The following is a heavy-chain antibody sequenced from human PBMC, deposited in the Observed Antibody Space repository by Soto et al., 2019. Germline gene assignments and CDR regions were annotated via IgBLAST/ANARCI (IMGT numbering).Heavy chain of an antibody. D-gene: IGHD4-17*01. V-gene: IGHV4-30-2*01. CDR3: ARDTDYGVFDY. CDR2: IYHSGST. Sequence: QLQLQESGSGLVKPSQTLSLTCAVSGGSISSGGYSWSWIRQPPGKGLEWIGYIYHSGSTYYNPSLKSRVTISVDRSKNQFSLKLSSVTAADTAVYYCARDTDYGVFDYWGQGTLVTVSS. CDR1: GGSISSGGYS. J-gene: IGHJ4*02.